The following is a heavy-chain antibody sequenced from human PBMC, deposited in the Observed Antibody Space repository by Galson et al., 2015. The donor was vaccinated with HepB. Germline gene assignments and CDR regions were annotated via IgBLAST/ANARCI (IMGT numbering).Heavy chain of an antibody. Sequence: SVKVSCKASGYTFTSYYMHWVRQAPGQGLEWMGIINPSGGSTSYAQKFQGRVTMTRDTSTSTVYMELSSLRSEDTAVYYCARVAVELMSSGYFYYGMDVWGQGTTVTVSS. D-gene: IGHD3-22*01. J-gene: IGHJ6*02. CDR2: INPSGGST. V-gene: IGHV1-46*01. CDR1: GYTFTSYY. CDR3: ARVAVELMSSGYFYYGMDV.